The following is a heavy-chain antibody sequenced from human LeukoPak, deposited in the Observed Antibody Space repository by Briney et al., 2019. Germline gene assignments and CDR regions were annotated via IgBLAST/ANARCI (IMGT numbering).Heavy chain of an antibody. Sequence: GGSLRLSCAASGFTFSNAWMSWVRQAPGKGLEWVGRIKSKTVGGTTDYAAPVKGRFTISRDDSKNTLYLQMNSLKTEDTAVYYCTTRGNVVRESDYWGQGTLVTVSS. CDR2: IKSKTVGGTT. D-gene: IGHD3-3*01. CDR1: GFTFSNAW. V-gene: IGHV3-15*01. CDR3: TTRGNVVRESDY. J-gene: IGHJ4*02.